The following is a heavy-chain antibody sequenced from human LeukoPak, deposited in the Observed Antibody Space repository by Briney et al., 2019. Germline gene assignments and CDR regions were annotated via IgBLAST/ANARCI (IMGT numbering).Heavy chain of an antibody. CDR3: ARSPVGSSSWDLFDY. J-gene: IGHJ4*02. Sequence: GASLKISCKGSGSSFTSYWIGWVRPMPGKGLEWMGIIYPGDSDTRYSPSFQGQVTISADKSISTAYLQWSSLKASDTAMYYCARSPVGSSSWDLFDYCGQGTLATVSA. D-gene: IGHD6-13*01. V-gene: IGHV5-51*01. CDR1: GSSFTSYW. CDR2: IYPGDSDT.